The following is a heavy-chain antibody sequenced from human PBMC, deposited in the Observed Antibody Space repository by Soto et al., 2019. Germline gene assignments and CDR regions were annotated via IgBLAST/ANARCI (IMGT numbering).Heavy chain of an antibody. J-gene: IGHJ4*02. CDR3: ARDLTGDPNY. Sequence: QVQLVQSGAEVKKPGASVNVSCEASGYTFTGSSIHWVRQAPGQGLEWMCYINPNSGDTIFAQKFQGRVTMTRDTSISTAYMELSRVASDDTAVYYCARDLTGDPNYWGQGTLVTVSS. CDR2: INPNSGDT. D-gene: IGHD7-27*01. CDR1: GYTFTGSS. V-gene: IGHV1-2*02.